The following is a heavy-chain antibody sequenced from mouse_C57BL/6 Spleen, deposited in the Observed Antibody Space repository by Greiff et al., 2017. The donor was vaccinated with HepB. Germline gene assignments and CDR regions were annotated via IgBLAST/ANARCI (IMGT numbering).Heavy chain of an antibody. D-gene: IGHD3-3*01. CDR3: ASGGTWFAY. Sequence: VQLKESGPGLVKPSQSLSLTCSVTGYSITSGYYWNWIRHFPGNKLEWMGYISYDGSNNYNPSLKNRISITRDTSKNQFFLKLNSVTTEDTATYYWASGGTWFAYWGQGTLVTVSA. V-gene: IGHV3-6*01. CDR2: ISYDGSN. J-gene: IGHJ3*01. CDR1: GYSITSGYY.